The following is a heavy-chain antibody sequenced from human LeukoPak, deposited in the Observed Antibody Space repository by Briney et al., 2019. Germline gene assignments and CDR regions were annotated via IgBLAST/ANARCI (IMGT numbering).Heavy chain of an antibody. CDR1: GFTFSSYA. CDR2: ISGSSDSI. Sequence: PGGSLRLSCAASGFTFSSYAMSWVRQAPGKGLEWVSIISGSSDSIYHADSVKGRFTVSRDNSKNTVYLQMHSLRVEDTAVYYCAKAVYYYGSGRDFFDYWGQGTLVTVSS. V-gene: IGHV3-23*01. CDR3: AKAVYYYGSGRDFFDY. J-gene: IGHJ4*02. D-gene: IGHD3-10*01.